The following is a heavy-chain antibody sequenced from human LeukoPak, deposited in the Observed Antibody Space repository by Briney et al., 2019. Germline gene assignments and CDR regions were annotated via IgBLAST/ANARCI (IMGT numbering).Heavy chain of an antibody. V-gene: IGHV4-39*07. CDR3: ARVYYSNSYDYWYFDL. CDR2: LYYSGST. D-gene: IGHD6-13*01. CDR1: GGSVSSSSYY. Sequence: PSETLSLTCTVSGGSVSSSSYYWGWIRQPPGKGLEWIGNLYYSGSTYYNPSLKSRVTISVDTSKNQFSLKLSSVTAADTAVYYCARVYYSNSYDYWYFDLWGRGTLVTVSS. J-gene: IGHJ2*01.